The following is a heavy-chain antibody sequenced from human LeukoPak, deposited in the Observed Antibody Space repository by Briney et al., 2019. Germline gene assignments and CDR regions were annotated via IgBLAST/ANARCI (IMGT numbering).Heavy chain of an antibody. V-gene: IGHV4-34*01. CDR2: INHSGST. J-gene: IGHJ3*02. CDR3: AGRLGDAFDI. CDR1: GGSFSGYY. D-gene: IGHD7-27*01. Sequence: PSETLSLTCAVYGGSFSGYYWSWIRQPPGKGLEWIGEINHSGSTNYNPPSLKSRVTISVDTSKNQFSLKLSSVTAADTAVYYCAGRLGDAFDIWGQGTMVTVSS.